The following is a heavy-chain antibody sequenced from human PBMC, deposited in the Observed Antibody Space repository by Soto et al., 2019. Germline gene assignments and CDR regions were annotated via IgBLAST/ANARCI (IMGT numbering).Heavy chain of an antibody. D-gene: IGHD2-15*01. Sequence: GGSLRLSCAASGFTFSVYGIHWVRQAPGKGLEWVAFIWNDGSKEYYADSVKGRFTISRDNSRNTLYLQMNSLRAEDTAVYYCSKDPSVANLYYFDFWGQGTLVTVSS. CDR3: SKDPSVANLYYFDF. V-gene: IGHV3-30*02. J-gene: IGHJ4*02. CDR1: GFTFSVYG. CDR2: IWNDGSKE.